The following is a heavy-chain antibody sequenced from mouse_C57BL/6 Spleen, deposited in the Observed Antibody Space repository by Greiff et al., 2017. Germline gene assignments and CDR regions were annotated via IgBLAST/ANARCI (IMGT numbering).Heavy chain of an antibody. CDR3: ARYVDY. CDR2: IDPSDSYT. Sequence: VQLQQPGAELVKPGASVKLSCKASGYTFTSYWMQWVKQRPGQGLEWIGEIDPSDSYTNYNQKFKGKATLTVDKSSSTAYMQLSSLTSEDSAVYYCARYVDYWGQGTTLTVSS. V-gene: IGHV1-50*01. J-gene: IGHJ2*01. CDR1: GYTFTSYW.